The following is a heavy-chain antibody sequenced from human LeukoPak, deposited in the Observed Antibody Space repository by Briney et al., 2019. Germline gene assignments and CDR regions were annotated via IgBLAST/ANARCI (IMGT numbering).Heavy chain of an antibody. J-gene: IGHJ4*02. D-gene: IGHD5-18*01. CDR3: AKDLLFSTAN. CDR1: GFTFSSYA. Sequence: GGSLRLSCAASGFTFSSYAMSLVRQAAGKGLEWVSAISGSGGSTYYADSVKGRFTISRDNSKNTLYLQMNSLRAEDTAVYYCAKDLLFSTANWGQGTLVTVSS. V-gene: IGHV3-23*01. CDR2: ISGSGGST.